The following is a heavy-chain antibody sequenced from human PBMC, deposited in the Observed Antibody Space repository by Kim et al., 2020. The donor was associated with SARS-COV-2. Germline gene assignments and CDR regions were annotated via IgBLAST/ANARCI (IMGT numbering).Heavy chain of an antibody. Sequence: GGSLRLSCAASGFTFSSYAMHWVRQAPGKGLEWVAVIWYDGSNKYYADSVKGRFTISRDNSKNTLYLQMNSLRAEDTAVYYCAKDEDRGYSSSWAYFQHWGQGTLVTVSS. J-gene: IGHJ1*01. CDR1: GFTFSSYA. CDR2: IWYDGSNK. CDR3: AKDEDRGYSSSWAYFQH. V-gene: IGHV3-33*06. D-gene: IGHD6-13*01.